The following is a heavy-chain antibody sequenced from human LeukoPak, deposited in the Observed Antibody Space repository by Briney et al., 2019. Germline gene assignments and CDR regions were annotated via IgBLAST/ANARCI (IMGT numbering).Heavy chain of an antibody. CDR3: ASVASPYCSGGSCPARWFDP. Sequence: SETLSLTCTVSGGSISIYYWSWIRQPPGKGLEWIGYIYYSESTNYNPSLKSRVTISVDTSKNQFSLKLSSVTAADTAVYFCASVASPYCSGGSCPARWFDPWGQGTLVTVSS. CDR2: IYYSEST. D-gene: IGHD2-15*01. V-gene: IGHV4-59*08. CDR1: GGSISIYY. J-gene: IGHJ5*02.